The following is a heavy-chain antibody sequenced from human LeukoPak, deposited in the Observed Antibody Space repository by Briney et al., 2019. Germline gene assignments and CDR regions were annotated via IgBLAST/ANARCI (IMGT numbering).Heavy chain of an antibody. V-gene: IGHV3-21*01. J-gene: IGHJ6*02. CDR1: GFTFSSYA. D-gene: IGHD2-15*01. CDR3: ARVSVVVAGYYYGMDV. Sequence: GGSLRLSCAASGFTFSSYAMSWVRQAPGKGLEWVSAISSSSSYIYYADSVKGRFTISRDNAKNSLYLQMNSLRAEDTAVYYCARVSVVVAGYYYGMDVWGQGTTVTVSS. CDR2: ISSSSSYI.